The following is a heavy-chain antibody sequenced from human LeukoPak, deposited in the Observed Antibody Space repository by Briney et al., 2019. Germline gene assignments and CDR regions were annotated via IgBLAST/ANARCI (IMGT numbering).Heavy chain of an antibody. Sequence: SETLSLTCAVYGGSFSGYYWSWIRQPPGKGLEWIGEINHSGSTNYNPSLKSRVTISVDTSKNQFSLKLSSVTAAVTAVYYCATAPRLGRRAFDIWGQGTMVTVSS. CDR3: ATAPRLGRRAFDI. V-gene: IGHV4-34*01. CDR2: INHSGST. D-gene: IGHD3-16*01. CDR1: GGSFSGYY. J-gene: IGHJ3*02.